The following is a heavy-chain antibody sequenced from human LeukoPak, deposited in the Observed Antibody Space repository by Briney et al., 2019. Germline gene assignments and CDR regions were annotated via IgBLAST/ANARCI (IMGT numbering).Heavy chain of an antibody. D-gene: IGHD2-2*01. V-gene: IGHV3-74*01. J-gene: IGHJ3*02. CDR2: INSDGSST. CDR1: GFTFGSYW. Sequence: PGGSLRLSCAASGFTFGSYWMYWVRQAPGKGLVWVSRINSDGSSTSYADSVKGRCSISRDNAKNTLYLQMNSLRAEDTAVYYCARSPVEVDGFDIWGQGTMVTDSS. CDR3: ARSPVEVDGFDI.